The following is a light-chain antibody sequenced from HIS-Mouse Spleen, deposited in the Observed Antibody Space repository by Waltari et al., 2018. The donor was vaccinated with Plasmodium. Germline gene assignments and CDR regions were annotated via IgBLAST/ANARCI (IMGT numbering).Light chain of an antibody. V-gene: IGLV3-1*01. CDR1: KLGDKY. Sequence: SYELTQPPSVPVSPGQTASITCSADKLGDKYACWYQQKPGQSPVLVIYQDSKRPTGPPERFSGSNSGNTATLTISGTQAMDEADYYCQAWDSSTAVFGGGTKLTVL. J-gene: IGLJ3*02. CDR2: QDS. CDR3: QAWDSSTAV.